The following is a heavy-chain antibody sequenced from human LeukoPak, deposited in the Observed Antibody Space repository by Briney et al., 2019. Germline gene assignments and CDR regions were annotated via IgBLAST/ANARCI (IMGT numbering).Heavy chain of an antibody. CDR3: ARDLFVEYYYYYMDV. D-gene: IGHD2-21*01. J-gene: IGHJ6*03. V-gene: IGHV4-4*07. CDR2: IYTSGST. Sequence: SETLSLTCTVSGGSISSYYWSWIRQPAGKGLEWIGRIYTSGSTNYNPSLKSRVTMSVDTSKNQFSLKLSSVTAADTAVYYCARDLFVEYYYYYMDVWGKGTTVTVSS. CDR1: GGSISSYY.